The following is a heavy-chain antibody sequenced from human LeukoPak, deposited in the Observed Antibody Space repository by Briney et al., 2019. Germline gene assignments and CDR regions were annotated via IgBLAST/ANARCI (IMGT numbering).Heavy chain of an antibody. Sequence: EASVKVSCKVSGYTLTELSMHWVRQAPGQGLEWMGIINPSGGSTSYAQKFQGRVTMTRDTSTSTVYMELSSLRSEDTAVYYCARTTDTAISTAPYAFDIWGQGTMVTVSS. V-gene: IGHV1-46*01. CDR1: GYTLTELS. J-gene: IGHJ3*02. CDR2: INPSGGST. D-gene: IGHD5-18*01. CDR3: ARTTDTAISTAPYAFDI.